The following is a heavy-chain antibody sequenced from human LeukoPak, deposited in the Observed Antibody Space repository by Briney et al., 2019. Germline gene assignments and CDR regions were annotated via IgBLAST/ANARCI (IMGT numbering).Heavy chain of an antibody. V-gene: IGHV5-51*01. CDR2: IYPGDSDT. CDR1: GYTFSSYW. J-gene: IGHJ4*02. Sequence: PGGSLRISXKGSGYTFSSYWIGWVRQMPGKGLEWMGIIYPGDSDTRYSPSLQGQVTISVDTSIGTAYLQWSSLKASDTAIYYCARQNDFRLDYWGQGTLVTVSS. D-gene: IGHD3-3*01. CDR3: ARQNDFRLDY.